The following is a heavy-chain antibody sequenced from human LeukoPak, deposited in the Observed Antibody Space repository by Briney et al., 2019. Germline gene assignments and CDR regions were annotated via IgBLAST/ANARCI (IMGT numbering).Heavy chain of an antibody. CDR1: GGSISSGGYY. D-gene: IGHD3-22*01. Sequence: SETLSLTCTVSGGSISSGGYYWSWIRQHPGKGLEWIGYIYYSGSTYYNPTLKSRVTISVDTSENQFSLKLSSVTAADTAVYYCARDRSGYQYYFDYWGQGTLVTVSS. CDR3: ARDRSGYQYYFDY. CDR2: IYYSGST. J-gene: IGHJ4*02. V-gene: IGHV4-31*03.